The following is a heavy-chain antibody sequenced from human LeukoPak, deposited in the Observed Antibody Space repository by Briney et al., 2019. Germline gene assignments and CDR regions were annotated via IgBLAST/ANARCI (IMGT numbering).Heavy chain of an antibody. Sequence: TGGSLRLSCAASGFTFSSYAMSWVRQAPGKGLEWVSAISGSGGSTYYADSVKGRFTISRDNSKNTLYLQMNSLRAEDTAVYYCAKAPFEHIVVVVAYYWGQGTLVTVSS. CDR2: ISGSGGST. J-gene: IGHJ4*02. V-gene: IGHV3-23*01. CDR1: GFTFSSYA. CDR3: AKAPFEHIVVVVAYY. D-gene: IGHD2-15*01.